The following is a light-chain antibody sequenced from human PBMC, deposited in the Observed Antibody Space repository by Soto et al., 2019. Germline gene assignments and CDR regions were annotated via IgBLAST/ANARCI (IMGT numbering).Light chain of an antibody. CDR3: QQYTGYAPWT. CDR1: QSISSW. V-gene: IGKV1-5*03. CDR2: KPS. J-gene: IGKJ1*01. Sequence: DIQMTQSPSTLSASVGDRVTITCRASQSISSWLAWYQQKPGKAPKLLIYKPSTLESGVPSRFSGSASGTEFTLTISSLQPDDFAIYYCQQYTGYAPWTFGQGTKVEIK.